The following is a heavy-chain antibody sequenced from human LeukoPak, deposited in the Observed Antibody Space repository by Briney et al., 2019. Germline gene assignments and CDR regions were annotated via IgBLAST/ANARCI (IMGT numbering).Heavy chain of an antibody. J-gene: IGHJ4*02. CDR1: GFTLSSYW. D-gene: IGHD6-25*01. Sequence: HSGGSLTLSCTASGFTLSSYWIHWVRQAPGEGLVWVSRINSDGSSTSYADPVKGRFTIYRDNAKNTLYLQMNSLTAEGTAMYYCARAGEQRPIDYWGQGTVVSVSP. CDR3: ARAGEQRPIDY. CDR2: INSDGSST. V-gene: IGHV3-74*01.